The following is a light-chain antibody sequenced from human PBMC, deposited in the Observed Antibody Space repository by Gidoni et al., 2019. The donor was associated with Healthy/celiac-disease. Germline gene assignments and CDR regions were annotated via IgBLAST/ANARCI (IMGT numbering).Light chain of an antibody. CDR3: QQYGSAYT. CDR2: GAS. V-gene: IGKV3-20*01. J-gene: IGKJ2*01. CDR1: QSVSSSY. Sequence: DIVLTQSPGTLSLSPGERATLSCRASQSVSSSYLAWYQQKPGQAPRLLIYGASSRATGIPDRFSGSGSGTDFTLTISRLEPEDFAVYYCQQYGSAYTCXQXTKLEIK.